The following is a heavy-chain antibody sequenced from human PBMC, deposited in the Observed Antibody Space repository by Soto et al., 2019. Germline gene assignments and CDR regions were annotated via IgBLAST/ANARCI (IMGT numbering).Heavy chain of an antibody. J-gene: IGHJ4*02. CDR1: GYTFTSYG. CDR2: INPGNGNT. D-gene: IGHD3-22*01. V-gene: IGHV1-3*01. Sequence: ASVKVSCKASGYTFTSYGMNWVRQAPGRGLEWMGWINPGNGNTKYSQKFQGRVIIERDTSASTAYMELSSLRSEDTAVYYCARGVYYYDSSGFLYYFDYWGQGTLVTVSS. CDR3: ARGVYYYDSSGFLYYFDY.